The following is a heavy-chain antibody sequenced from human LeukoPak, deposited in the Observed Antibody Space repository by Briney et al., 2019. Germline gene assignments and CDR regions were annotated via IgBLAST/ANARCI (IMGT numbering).Heavy chain of an antibody. CDR3: ARLLRVRAKTSGSHKDNWFDP. J-gene: IGHJ5*02. Sequence: SETLSLTCAVYGGSFSGYYWSWIRQPPGKGLEWIGEINHSGSTNYNPSLKSRVTISLDTSRNQFSLKLNSVTAADTAVYYCARLLRVRAKTSGSHKDNWFDPWGQGTLVTVSS. CDR1: GGSFSGYY. V-gene: IGHV4-34*01. D-gene: IGHD3-10*01. CDR2: INHSGST.